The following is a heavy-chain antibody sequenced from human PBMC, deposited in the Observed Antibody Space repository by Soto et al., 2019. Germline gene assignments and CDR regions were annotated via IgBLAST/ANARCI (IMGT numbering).Heavy chain of an antibody. CDR2: INPNSGGT. Sequence: VASLKVSCKASGYTFSDHYIHWVRQAPGQGLEWMGWINPNSGGTKYARKIQGRVTMTRDTSISTAYMELSRLTSDDTAVYYCARTETGDYWGQGTLVTVSS. J-gene: IGHJ4*02. D-gene: IGHD3-10*01. V-gene: IGHV1-2*02. CDR3: ARTETGDY. CDR1: GYTFSDHY.